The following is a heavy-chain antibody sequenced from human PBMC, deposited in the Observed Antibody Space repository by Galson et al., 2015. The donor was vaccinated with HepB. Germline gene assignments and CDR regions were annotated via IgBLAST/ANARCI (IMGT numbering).Heavy chain of an antibody. CDR3: AKRGSMVRGIYYFDY. V-gene: IGHV3-23*01. CDR2: ISANGGST. Sequence: SLRLSCAASGFAFSTYAMSWVRQAPGKGLEWVSAISANGGSTYYADSVKGRFTISRDNSKNTPYLQVNSLRDEDTALYYCAKRGSMVRGIYYFDYWGQGNLVTVSS. D-gene: IGHD3-10*01. J-gene: IGHJ4*02. CDR1: GFAFSTYA.